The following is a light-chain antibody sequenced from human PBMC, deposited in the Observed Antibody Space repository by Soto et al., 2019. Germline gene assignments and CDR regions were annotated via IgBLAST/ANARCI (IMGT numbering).Light chain of an antibody. CDR1: QTISYSY. Sequence: EIVLTQPDTLSLSPGETATLSCRASQTISYSYLAWYQQRPGQPPRLLIYGASIRATGIPDTFRGSGSGTDFTLTISRLEPEDFAVYYCQQYDESPWTFGQGTKVDIK. J-gene: IGKJ1*01. CDR2: GAS. CDR3: QQYDESPWT. V-gene: IGKV3-20*01.